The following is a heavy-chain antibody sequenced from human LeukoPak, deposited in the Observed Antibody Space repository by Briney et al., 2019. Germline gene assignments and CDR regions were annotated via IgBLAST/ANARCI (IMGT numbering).Heavy chain of an antibody. J-gene: IGHJ6*03. Sequence: QPGGSLRLSCAASGFTFSSYWMSWVRQAPGKGLEWVANIKQDGSDKYYVDSVKGRFTISRDNAKNSLYLQMNSLRAEDTAVYYCATLTTVTPYYYYYYYMDVWGKGTTVTVSS. V-gene: IGHV3-7*01. D-gene: IGHD4-17*01. CDR2: IKQDGSDK. CDR3: ATLTTVTPYYYYYYYMDV. CDR1: GFTFSSYW.